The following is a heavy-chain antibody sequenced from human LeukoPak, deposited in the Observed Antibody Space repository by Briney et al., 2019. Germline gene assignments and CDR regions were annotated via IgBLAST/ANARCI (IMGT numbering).Heavy chain of an antibody. J-gene: IGHJ6*04. CDR2: IKQDGGEK. CDR1: GFTFSSNW. Sequence: GGSLRLSCAASGFTFSSNWMSWVRQAPGHGLEWVANIKQDGGEKYYVGSVKGRFTVSRDNAKNSLYLQMNSLRAEDTAVYYCAREWNYYGSGIMDVWGKGTTVTVSS. V-gene: IGHV3-7*01. CDR3: AREWNYYGSGIMDV. D-gene: IGHD3-10*01.